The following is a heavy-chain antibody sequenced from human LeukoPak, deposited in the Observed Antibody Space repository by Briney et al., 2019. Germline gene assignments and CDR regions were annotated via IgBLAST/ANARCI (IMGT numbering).Heavy chain of an antibody. D-gene: IGHD2-2*03. V-gene: IGHV1-69*06. CDR2: IIPIFGTA. CDR1: GGTFSSYA. J-gene: IGHJ5*02. Sequence: GASVKVSCKASGGTFSSYAISWVRQAPGQGLEWMGGIIPIFGTANYARKFQGRVTITADKSTSTAYMELSSLRSEDTAVYYCARDRRMDIVVVPAAKMGFDPWGQGTLVTVSS. CDR3: ARDRRMDIVVVPAAKMGFDP.